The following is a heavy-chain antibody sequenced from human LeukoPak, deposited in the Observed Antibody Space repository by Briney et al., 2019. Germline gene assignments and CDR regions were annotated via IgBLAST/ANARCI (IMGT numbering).Heavy chain of an antibody. CDR1: GFTFSSYG. Sequence: GGSLRLSCAASGFTFSSYGMHWVRQAPGKGLEWVAVISYDGSNKYYAXSVKGRFTISRDNSKNTLYLQMNSLRAEDTAVYYCAKDHTTAAFDYWGQGTLVTVSS. D-gene: IGHD4-11*01. CDR3: AKDHTTAAFDY. V-gene: IGHV3-30*18. J-gene: IGHJ4*02. CDR2: ISYDGSNK.